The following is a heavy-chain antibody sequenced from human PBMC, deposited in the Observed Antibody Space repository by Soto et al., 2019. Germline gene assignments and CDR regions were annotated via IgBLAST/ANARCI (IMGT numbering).Heavy chain of an antibody. Sequence: SETLSLTCTVSGGSIRSYCWTWIRQPPGEGLEWIGCIYYSGSTYYNPSLKSRVTISVDTSKNQFSLKLSSVTAADTAVYYCAREIQLWLPDYWGQGTLVTVSS. D-gene: IGHD5-18*01. CDR2: IYYSGST. CDR3: AREIQLWLPDY. V-gene: IGHV4-59*04. J-gene: IGHJ4*02. CDR1: GGSIRSYC.